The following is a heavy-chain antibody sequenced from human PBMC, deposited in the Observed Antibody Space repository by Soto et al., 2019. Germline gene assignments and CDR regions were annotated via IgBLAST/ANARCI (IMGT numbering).Heavy chain of an antibody. D-gene: IGHD2-2*01. CDR2: ISAGGGDT. CDR1: GFTFSNYG. V-gene: IGHV3-23*01. Sequence: GGSLRLSCAASGFTFSNYGMNWVRQAPGKGLEWVSAISAGGGDTYYADSVKGRFTISRDNSKNTLYLQMNSLRAEDTAVYYCAREDPPSLNWGQGTLVTVSS. CDR3: AREDPPSLN. J-gene: IGHJ4*02.